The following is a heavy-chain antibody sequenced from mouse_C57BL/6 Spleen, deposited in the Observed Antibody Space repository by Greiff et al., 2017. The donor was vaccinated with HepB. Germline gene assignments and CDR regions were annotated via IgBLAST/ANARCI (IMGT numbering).Heavy chain of an antibody. J-gene: IGHJ4*01. D-gene: IGHD4-1*01. Sequence: EVMLVESGGGLVKPGGSLKLSCAASGFTFSSYAMSWVRQTPEKRLEWVATISDGGSYTYYPDNVKGRFTISRDNAKNNLYLQMSHLKSEDTAMYYCARVGHAMDYWGQGTSVTVSS. CDR1: GFTFSSYA. V-gene: IGHV5-4*03. CDR2: ISDGGSYT. CDR3: ARVGHAMDY.